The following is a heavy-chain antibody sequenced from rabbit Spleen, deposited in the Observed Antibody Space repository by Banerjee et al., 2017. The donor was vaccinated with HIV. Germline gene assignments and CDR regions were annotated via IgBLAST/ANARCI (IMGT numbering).Heavy chain of an antibody. CDR3: ARDTGSSFSSYGMDL. Sequence: QSLEESGEGLVQPEGSLALTCKASGFSFSSSDYICWVRQAPGKGLEWISCIAGSSSGFTYSATWAKGRFTISKTSSTTVTLQMTSLTAADTATYFCARDTGSSFSSYGMDLWGPGTLVTVS. J-gene: IGHJ6*01. CDR1: GFSFSSSDY. D-gene: IGHD8-1*01. V-gene: IGHV1S40*01. CDR2: IAGSSSGFT.